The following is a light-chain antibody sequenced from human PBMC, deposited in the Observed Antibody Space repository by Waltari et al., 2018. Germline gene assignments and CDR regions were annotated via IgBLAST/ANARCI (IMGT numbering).Light chain of an antibody. V-gene: IGKV1-33*01. CDR2: DAD. CDR3: QQCSTLPFT. Sequence: DVQMTQSPPSLSASVGDRITITCQATRDIDTYLNWYQHKPGKAPKLLIYDADTLQRGVPSRFSGSGSGTHFSFTINNLQPDDFATYYCQQCSTLPFTFGGGT. CDR1: RDIDTY. J-gene: IGKJ4*01.